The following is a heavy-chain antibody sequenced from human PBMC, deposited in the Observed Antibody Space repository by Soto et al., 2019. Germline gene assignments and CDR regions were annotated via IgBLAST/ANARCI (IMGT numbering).Heavy chain of an antibody. CDR1: GFTFSNAW. CDR2: IKSKTDGGTT. V-gene: IGHV3-15*07. CDR3: TTFMYYYGSGSYYVYFDY. Sequence: GGSLRLSCAASGFTFSNAWMNWVRQAPGKGLEWVGRIKSKTDGGTTDYAAPVKGRFTISRDDSKNTLYLQMNSLKTEDTAVYYCTTFMYYYGSGSYYVYFDYWGQGTLVTVSS. D-gene: IGHD3-10*01. J-gene: IGHJ4*02.